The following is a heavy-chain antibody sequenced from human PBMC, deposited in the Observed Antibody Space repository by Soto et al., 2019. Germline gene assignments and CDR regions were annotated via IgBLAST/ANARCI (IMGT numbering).Heavy chain of an antibody. D-gene: IGHD6-13*01. CDR2: INAGNGNT. J-gene: IGHJ4*02. V-gene: IGHV1-3*01. Sequence: ASVKVSCKASGYTFTSYAMHWVRQAPGQRLEWMGWINAGNGNTKYSQKFQGRVTITRDTSASTAYMELSSLRSEDTAVYYCARDRGIAAPGRFDYWGQGTLVTVSS. CDR1: GYTFTSYA. CDR3: ARDRGIAAPGRFDY.